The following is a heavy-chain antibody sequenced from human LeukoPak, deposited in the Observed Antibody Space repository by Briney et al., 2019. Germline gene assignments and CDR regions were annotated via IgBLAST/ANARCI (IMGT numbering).Heavy chain of an antibody. CDR3: ARELRGTFPPRYFDY. CDR1: GGSISSSSYY. CDR2: IYYSGST. V-gene: IGHV4-39*07. Sequence: SSETLSLTCTVSGGSISSSSYYWGWIRQPPGKGLEWIGSIYYSGSTHYNPSLKSRVTISVDTSKNQFSLKLSSVTAADTAVYYCARELRGTFPPRYFDYWGQGTLVTVSS. J-gene: IGHJ4*02. D-gene: IGHD1-1*01.